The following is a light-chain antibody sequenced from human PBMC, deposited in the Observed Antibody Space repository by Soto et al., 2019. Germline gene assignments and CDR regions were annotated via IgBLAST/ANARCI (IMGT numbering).Light chain of an antibody. CDR3: HQRSNWPPYT. J-gene: IGKJ2*01. Sequence: EIVLTQSPATLSLSPGERATLSCRASQSVSSYLAWYQQKPGQAPRLLIYDASSRATGVPARFSGSGSGTDFTLTISSLEPEDFAVYSCHQRSNWPPYTFGQGTKLEIK. V-gene: IGKV3-11*01. CDR1: QSVSSY. CDR2: DAS.